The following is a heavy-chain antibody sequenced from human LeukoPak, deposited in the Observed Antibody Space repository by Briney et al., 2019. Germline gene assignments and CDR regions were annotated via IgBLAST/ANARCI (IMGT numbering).Heavy chain of an antibody. D-gene: IGHD1-26*01. CDR1: GGSISSSSYY. CDR3: AEGAVLSRPYFDY. Sequence: SEALSLTCTVSGGSISSSSYYWGWIRQPPGKGLEWIGSIYYSGSTYYNPSLKSRVAISVDTSKNQFSLKLSSVTAADTAVYYCAEGAVLSRPYFDYWGQGTLVTVSS. V-gene: IGHV4-39*07. J-gene: IGHJ4*02. CDR2: IYYSGST.